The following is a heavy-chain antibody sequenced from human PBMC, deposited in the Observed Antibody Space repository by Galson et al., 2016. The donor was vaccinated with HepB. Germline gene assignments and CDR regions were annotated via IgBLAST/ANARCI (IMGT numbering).Heavy chain of an antibody. CDR3: AKGQTNWATFDS. D-gene: IGHD7-27*01. CDR2: VNWNSATL. J-gene: IGHJ4*02. Sequence: SLRLPCADSGLTFNAYVLHWVGQLPGKGLEWVAGVNWNSATLAAADSVRGRFPISRDNAENSLYLQMNSLRAEDTALYYCAKGQTNWATFDSWGQGTLVTVSS. CDR1: GLTFNAYV. V-gene: IGHV3-9*01.